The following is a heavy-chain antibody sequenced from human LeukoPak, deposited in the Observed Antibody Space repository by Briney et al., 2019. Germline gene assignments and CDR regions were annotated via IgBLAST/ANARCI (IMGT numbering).Heavy chain of an antibody. CDR2: IKPDGSEK. J-gene: IGHJ6*02. CDR1: GFIFSNYW. CDR3: ARNNGMDV. V-gene: IGHV3-7*03. Sequence: GGSLRLSCAASGFIFSNYWMSWVRQAPGKGLEWVANIKPDGSEKYYVDSLKGRFTISRDNAKNSLYLQMNSLRAEDTALYHCARNNGMDVWGQGTTVIVSS.